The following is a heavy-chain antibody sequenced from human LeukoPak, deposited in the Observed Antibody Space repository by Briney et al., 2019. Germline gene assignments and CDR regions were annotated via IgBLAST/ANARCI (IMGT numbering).Heavy chain of an antibody. V-gene: IGHV3-64*01. J-gene: IGHJ4*02. CDR3: AKEGPFGYSSGWYNY. Sequence: GGSLRLSCAASGFTFSSYAMHWVRQAPGKGLEYVSAISSNGSNTYYANSVKGRFIIPRDNSKNTLHLQMGSLRAEDMAVYYCAKEGPFGYSSGWYNYWGQGTLVTVSS. CDR1: GFTFSSYA. CDR2: ISSNGSNT. D-gene: IGHD6-19*01.